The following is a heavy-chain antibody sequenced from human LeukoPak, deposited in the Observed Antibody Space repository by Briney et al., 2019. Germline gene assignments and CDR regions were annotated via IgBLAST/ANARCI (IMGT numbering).Heavy chain of an antibody. J-gene: IGHJ1*01. CDR3: ARGPPAGVQQWLVLGYFQH. CDR2: INHSGST. V-gene: IGHV4-34*01. D-gene: IGHD6-19*01. CDR1: GGSFSGYY. Sequence: PSETLSLTCAVYGGSFSGYYRSWIRQPPGKGLEWIGEINHSGSTNYNPSLKSRVTISVDTSKNQFSLKLSSVTAADTAVYYCARGPPAGVQQWLVLGYFQHWGQGTLVTVSS.